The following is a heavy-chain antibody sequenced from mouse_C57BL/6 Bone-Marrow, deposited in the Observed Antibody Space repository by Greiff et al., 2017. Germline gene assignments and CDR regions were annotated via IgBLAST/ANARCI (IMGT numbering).Heavy chain of an antibody. V-gene: IGHV1-15*01. CDR2: IDPETGGT. CDR1: GYTFTDYE. D-gene: IGHD5-1*01. J-gene: IGHJ4*01. Sequence: QVQLQQSGAELVRPGASVTLSCKASGYTFTDYEMHWVKQTPVHGLEWIGAIDPETGGTAYNQKFKGKAILTADQSSRTAYMELRSLTSEDSAVYYCTRRTVPHTYAMDYWGQGTSVTVSS. CDR3: TRRTVPHTYAMDY.